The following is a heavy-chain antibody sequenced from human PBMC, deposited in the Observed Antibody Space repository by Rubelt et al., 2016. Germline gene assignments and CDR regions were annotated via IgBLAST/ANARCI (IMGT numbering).Heavy chain of an antibody. V-gene: IGHV4-34*11. CDR3: ARSCGSSLTCFEY. CDR2: VYYSGST. CDR1: GGSFSGYY. Sequence: QVQLQQWGAGLLKPSETLSLTCAVYGGSFSGYYWSWIRQPPGKGLEWIGYVYYSGSTNYNPSLKSRVTISLDTSKKQVSLNLSGMTAADTAVYYCARSCGSSLTCFEYWGQGTLVTVSS. J-gene: IGHJ4*02. D-gene: IGHD2-15*01.